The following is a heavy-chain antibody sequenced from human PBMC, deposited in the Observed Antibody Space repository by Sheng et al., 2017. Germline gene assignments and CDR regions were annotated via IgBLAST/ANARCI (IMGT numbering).Heavy chain of an antibody. CDR2: SSTYNADT. J-gene: IGHJ4*02. Sequence: QVQLVQSGAEVKKPGSSVKVSCKASGDTFSSYVISWVRQAPGQGLEWMGWSSTYNADTTYAQKLQGRVTMTTDTSTNTAYMELRSLRSDDTAVYYCARVNNWGLITWGQGTLVTVSS. D-gene: IGHD7-27*01. V-gene: IGHV1-18*01. CDR1: GDTFSSYV. CDR3: ARVNNWGLIT.